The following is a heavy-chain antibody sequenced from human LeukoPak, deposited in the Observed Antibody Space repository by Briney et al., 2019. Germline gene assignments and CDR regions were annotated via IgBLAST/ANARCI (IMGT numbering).Heavy chain of an antibody. CDR3: ARHPPWGSSWYYFDY. CDR2: IYTSGST. D-gene: IGHD6-13*01. CDR1: GGSISSYY. V-gene: IGHV4-4*07. Sequence: SETLSLTCTVSGGSISSYYWSWIRQPAGKGLEWIGRIYTSGSTNYNPSLKSRVTMSVDTSKNQFSLKPSSVTAADTAVYYCARHPPWGSSWYYFDYWGQGTLVTVSS. J-gene: IGHJ4*02.